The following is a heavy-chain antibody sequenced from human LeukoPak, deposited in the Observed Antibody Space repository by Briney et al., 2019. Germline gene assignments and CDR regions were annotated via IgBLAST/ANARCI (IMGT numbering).Heavy chain of an antibody. J-gene: IGHJ4*02. CDR2: MYTGGDT. CDR1: GFAVSSHY. D-gene: IGHD6-13*01. V-gene: IGHV3-53*05. CDR3: AKSGGSGYSSSWYSGFDY. Sequence: GGSLRLSCSASGFAVSSHYMSWVRQGPGKGLEWVSVMYTGGDTFYADSVKGRFTISRDNSKNTLYLQMNSLRAEDTALYYCAKSGGSGYSSSWYSGFDYWGQGTLVTVSS.